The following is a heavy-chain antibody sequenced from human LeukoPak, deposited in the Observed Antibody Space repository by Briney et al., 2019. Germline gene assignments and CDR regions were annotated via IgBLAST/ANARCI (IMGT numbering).Heavy chain of an antibody. J-gene: IGHJ3*01. D-gene: IGHD3-22*01. CDR1: GFNFNDYY. CDR2: ISSSGSSI. CDR3: SAGEGYYDSSDYYSAWAFNV. V-gene: IGHV3-11*04. Sequence: GGSLRLSCTASGFNFNDYYMSWIRQAPGKGLEWISYISSSGSSIDYADSVKGRFTISRDNAKNSLYLQMNSLRAEDTAVYYCSAGEGYYDSSDYYSAWAFNVWGQGTMVTVSS.